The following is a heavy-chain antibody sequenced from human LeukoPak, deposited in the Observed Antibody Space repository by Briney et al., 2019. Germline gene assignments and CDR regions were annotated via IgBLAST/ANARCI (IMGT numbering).Heavy chain of an antibody. V-gene: IGHV3-23*01. CDR3: SKGLGLSYWYRDL. J-gene: IGHJ2*01. CDR1: GFTFSNSG. Sequence: GGSLRLSCAAPGFTFSNSGMHWVRQAPGKGLEWVSAICGSGDVTYFGDSVKGRFTISRDNSKNLLYLQMNTLRAEDTAVYYCSKGLGLSYWYRDLWGRGTLVSVSS. CDR2: ICGSGDVT. D-gene: IGHD1-26*01.